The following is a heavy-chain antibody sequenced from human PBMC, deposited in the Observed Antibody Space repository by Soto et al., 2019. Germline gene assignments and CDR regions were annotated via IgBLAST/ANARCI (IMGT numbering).Heavy chain of an antibody. CDR3: ARHDTIFGVVTINWFDP. V-gene: IGHV4-34*01. CDR2: INHSGST. D-gene: IGHD3-3*01. J-gene: IGHJ5*02. CDR1: GGSFSGYY. Sequence: SETLSLTCAVYGGSFSGYYWSWIRQPPGKGLEWIGEINHSGSTNYNPSLKSRVTISVDTSKNQFSLKLSSVTAADTAVYYCARHDTIFGVVTINWFDPWGQGTLVTVSS.